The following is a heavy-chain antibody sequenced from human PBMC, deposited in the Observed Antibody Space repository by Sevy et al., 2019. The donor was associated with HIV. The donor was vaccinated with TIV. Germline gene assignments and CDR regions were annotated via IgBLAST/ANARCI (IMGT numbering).Heavy chain of an antibody. Sequence: GGSLRLSCAASGFSLTTSDMHWVRQAPGKGLEWVAYVRNDGSNKFYADSVRDRFTISRDSPKNTLYLQMNSLRDEDTAIYYCARGRKTTEEWLEELDYYYGLDVWGQGTTVTVSS. V-gene: IGHV3-30*02. CDR3: ARGRKTTEEWLEELDYYYGLDV. J-gene: IGHJ6*02. D-gene: IGHD2-8*01. CDR1: GFSLTTSD. CDR2: VRNDGSNK.